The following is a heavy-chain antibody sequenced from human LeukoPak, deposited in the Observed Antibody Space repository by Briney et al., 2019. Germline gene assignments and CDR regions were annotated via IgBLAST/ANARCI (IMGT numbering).Heavy chain of an antibody. J-gene: IGHJ4*02. CDR1: RFTFSSYA. CDR3: ARARDYFDSSEIGY. V-gene: IGHV3-64*01. Sequence: GGSLRLSCAASRFTFSSYAMHWVRQAPGKGLESVSAISSNGVSTYYANSVKGRFTISRDNSKNTLYLQMGSLRAEDMAVYYCARARDYFDSSEIGYWDQGTLVTVSS. D-gene: IGHD3-22*01. CDR2: ISSNGVST.